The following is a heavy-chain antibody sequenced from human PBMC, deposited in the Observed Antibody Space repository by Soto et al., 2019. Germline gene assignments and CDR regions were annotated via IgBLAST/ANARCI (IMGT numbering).Heavy chain of an antibody. CDR3: ERARYYYYSMDV. V-gene: IGHV3-9*01. Sequence: PVGSLRLSCAASGFTFDDYAMHWVRQAPGKGLEWVSGISWNSGSIGYADSVKGRFTISRDNAKNSLYLQMNSLRAEDTALYYCERARYYYYSMDVWGKGTTVTV. CDR2: ISWNSGSI. CDR1: GFTFDDYA. J-gene: IGHJ6*03.